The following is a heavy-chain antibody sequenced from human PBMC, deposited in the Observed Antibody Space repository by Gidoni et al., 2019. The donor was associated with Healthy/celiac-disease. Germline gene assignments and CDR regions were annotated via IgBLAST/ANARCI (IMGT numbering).Heavy chain of an antibody. CDR1: GFTFSSYA. CDR3: AKDPVRRYSVGGGFDY. CDR2: ISGSGGST. D-gene: IGHD1-1*01. V-gene: IGHV3-23*01. Sequence: EVQLLESGGGLGQPGGSLRLYCAASGFTFSSYAMSWVRQAPGQGLEWVSAISGSGGSTYYADSVKGRFTISRDTSKNTLYLQMNRLRAEDTAVYYCAKDPVRRYSVGGGFDYWGQGTLVTVSS. J-gene: IGHJ4*02.